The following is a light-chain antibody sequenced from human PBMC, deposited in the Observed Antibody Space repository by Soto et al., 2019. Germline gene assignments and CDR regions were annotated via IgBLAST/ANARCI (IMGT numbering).Light chain of an antibody. Sequence: QSALTQPASVSGSPGQSITISCTGTSSDIGGYNYVSWYQQHPGKAPKLMIFEVSNRPSGVSNRFSGSKSGNTASLTISGLQAEDEADYYCSSYRGGSALGVFGTGNKLTVL. CDR2: EVS. CDR3: SSYRGGSALGV. J-gene: IGLJ1*01. CDR1: SSDIGGYNY. V-gene: IGLV2-14*01.